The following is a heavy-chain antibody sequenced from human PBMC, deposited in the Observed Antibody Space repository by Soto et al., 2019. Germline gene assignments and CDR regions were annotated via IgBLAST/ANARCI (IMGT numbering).Heavy chain of an antibody. CDR2: ISWNSGSI. CDR3: AKDIGQLHPLYYFDY. CDR1: GVTLDDYA. J-gene: IGHJ4*02. Sequence: PXGSLILSCPASGVTLDDYAMHWVRQAPGKGLEWVSGISWNSGSIGYADSVKGRFTISRDNAKNSLYLQMNSLRAEDTALCYCAKDIGQLHPLYYFDYWGQGTLVTVSS. V-gene: IGHV3-9*01. D-gene: IGHD6-6*01.